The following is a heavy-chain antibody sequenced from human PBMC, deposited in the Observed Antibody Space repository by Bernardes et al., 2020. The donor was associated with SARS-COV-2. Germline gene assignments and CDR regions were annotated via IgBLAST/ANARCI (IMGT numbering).Heavy chain of an antibody. V-gene: IGHV3-23*01. CDR2: ISGSGGST. CDR3: AKDERYYDSSGTVDFDY. J-gene: IGHJ4*02. D-gene: IGHD3-22*01. CDR1: GFTFSSSA. Sequence: VGSLRLSCAASGFTFSSSAMSWVRQAPGKGLAWVSAISGSGGSTYYADSVKGRFTISRDNSKNTLYLQMNSLRAEDTAVYYCAKDERYYDSSGTVDFDYWDQGTLVTVSS.